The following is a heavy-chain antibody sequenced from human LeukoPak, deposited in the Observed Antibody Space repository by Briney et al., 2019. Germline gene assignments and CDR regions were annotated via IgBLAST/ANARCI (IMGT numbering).Heavy chain of an antibody. D-gene: IGHD6-19*01. CDR2: ISSSGSTI. Sequence: GGSLRLSCAASGFTFSDYYMSWIRQAPGKGLEWVSYISSSGSTIYYADSVKGRFTISRDNAKNSLYLQMNSLRAEDTAVYYCASKQWLVSDFDYWGQGTLVTVSS. J-gene: IGHJ4*02. V-gene: IGHV3-11*04. CDR1: GFTFSDYY. CDR3: ASKQWLVSDFDY.